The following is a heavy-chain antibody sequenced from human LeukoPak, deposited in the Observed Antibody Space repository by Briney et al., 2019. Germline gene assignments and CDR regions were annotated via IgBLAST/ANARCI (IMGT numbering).Heavy chain of an antibody. J-gene: IGHJ4*02. Sequence: GGSLRLSCAASGFTFSIYSMNRVCQAPGKGLEWISYITSSSGTIYYADSVKGRFTISRDNAKNSLYLQMSSLRAEDTAVYYCARVAPGHDIGRGYFDYWGQGTLVSVSS. V-gene: IGHV3-48*01. CDR3: ARVAPGHDIGRGYFDY. CDR2: ITSSSGTI. D-gene: IGHD2-21*01. CDR1: GFTFSIYS.